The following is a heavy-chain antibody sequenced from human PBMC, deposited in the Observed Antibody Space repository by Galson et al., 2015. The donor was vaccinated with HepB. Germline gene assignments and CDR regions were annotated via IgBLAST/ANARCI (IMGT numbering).Heavy chain of an antibody. CDR1: GFTFPNYG. V-gene: IGHV1-18*01. J-gene: IGHJ4*02. CDR3: ARGHTGHDLSAFDY. CDR2: ISGYNGYT. D-gene: IGHD2-8*02. Sequence: SVKVSCKASGFTFPNYGFNWVRQAPGQGLEWMGWISGYNGYTNYAQRLQGRLTMTTDTSTSTAYMELRGLRSDDTAIYFCARGHTGHDLSAFDYWGQGTLVTVSS.